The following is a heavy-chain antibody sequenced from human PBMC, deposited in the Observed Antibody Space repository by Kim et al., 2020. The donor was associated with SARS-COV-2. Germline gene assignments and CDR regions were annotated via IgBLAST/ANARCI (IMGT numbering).Heavy chain of an antibody. Sequence: GGSLRLSCAASGFTFSSYWMHWVRQAPGKGLVWVSHINSDGSSTTYADSVKGRFTISRDNAKNTLYLQMNSLRAEDTAVYYCTGVVDFDYWSQGTLVTVSS. CDR3: TGVVDFDY. CDR2: INSDGSST. J-gene: IGHJ4*02. CDR1: GFTFSSYW. D-gene: IGHD2-15*01. V-gene: IGHV3-74*01.